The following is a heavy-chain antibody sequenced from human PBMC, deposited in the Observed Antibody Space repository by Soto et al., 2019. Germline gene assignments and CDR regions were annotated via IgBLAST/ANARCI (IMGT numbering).Heavy chain of an antibody. CDR1: GGTFSSYA. D-gene: IGHD2-15*01. Sequence: QVQLVQSGAEVKKPGSSVKVSCKASGGTFSSYAISWVRQAPGQGLEWMGGIIPIFGTANYAQKFQGRVTITADESTSTGYMGLSSLKSEDTGGYYLAGEREWLHLARPPHGGFDILGQGTMVTVSS. J-gene: IGHJ3*02. CDR2: IIPIFGTA. CDR3: AGEREWLHLARPPHGGFDI. V-gene: IGHV1-69*01.